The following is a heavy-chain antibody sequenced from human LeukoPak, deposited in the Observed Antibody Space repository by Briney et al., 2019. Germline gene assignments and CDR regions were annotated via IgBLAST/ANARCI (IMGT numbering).Heavy chain of an antibody. D-gene: IGHD5-24*01. V-gene: IGHV4-59*01. Sequence: SETLSLTCTVSGGSISSYYWSWIRQPPGKGLEWIGYIYYSGSTNYNPSLKSRVTISVDTSKNQFSLKLSSVTAADTAVYYCARIIGGRWLQFSPRAFDIWGQGTMVTVSS. CDR2: IYYSGST. CDR1: GGSISSYY. CDR3: ARIIGGRWLQFSPRAFDI. J-gene: IGHJ3*02.